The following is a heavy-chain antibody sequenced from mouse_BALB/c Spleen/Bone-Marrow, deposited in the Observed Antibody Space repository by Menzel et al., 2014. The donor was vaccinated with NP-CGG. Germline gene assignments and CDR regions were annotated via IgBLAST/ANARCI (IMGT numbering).Heavy chain of an antibody. CDR2: IDPSNGRT. J-gene: IGHJ1*01. V-gene: IGHV1S81*02. D-gene: IGHD1-1*01. CDR3: ARSTTVVVRYWYFDV. Sequence: QVQLQQPGAELVKPGASVKLSCKASGYTFTSYWMHWVEQRPGQGLEWIGEIDPSNGRTNCNEKFKNKATLTVDKSSSTAYMQLSSLTSEDSAVYYCARSTTVVVRYWYFDVWGAGTTVTVSS. CDR1: GYTFTSYW.